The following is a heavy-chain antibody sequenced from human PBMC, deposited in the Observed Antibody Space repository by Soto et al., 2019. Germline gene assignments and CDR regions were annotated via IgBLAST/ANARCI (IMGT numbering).Heavy chain of an antibody. J-gene: IGHJ5*02. CDR2: IFHSWST. CDR3: VRGGIAGHWFDP. D-gene: IGHD2-15*01. V-gene: IGHV4-31*03. CDR1: RAFINSGGFY. Sequence: SETLSLTCSVSRAFINSGGFYYSWIRQPPGKGLEWLGYIFHSWSTLYNPSLRGRLTLSADTSRNQLSLYLTSVTAADTAVYYCVRGGIAGHWFDPWGQGILVTVSS.